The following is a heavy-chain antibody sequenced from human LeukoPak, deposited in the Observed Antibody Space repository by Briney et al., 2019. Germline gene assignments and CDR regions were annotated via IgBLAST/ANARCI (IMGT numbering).Heavy chain of an antibody. V-gene: IGHV7-4-1*02. CDR3: APTGLGGNEILPFDY. CDR2: INTNTGNP. Sequence: ASVKVSCKASGYTFTSYAMNWVRQAPGQGLEWMGWINTNTGNPTYAQGFTGRFVFSLDTSVSTAYLQISSLKAEDTAVYYCAPTGLGGNEILPFDYWGQGTLVTVSS. J-gene: IGHJ4*02. CDR1: GYTFTSYA. D-gene: IGHD3-16*01.